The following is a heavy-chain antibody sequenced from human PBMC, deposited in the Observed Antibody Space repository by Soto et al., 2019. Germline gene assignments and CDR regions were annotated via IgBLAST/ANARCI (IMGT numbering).Heavy chain of an antibody. D-gene: IGHD4-17*01. CDR1: GGTFSSHS. CDR3: AREVGYGDFSTALLD. J-gene: IGHJ4*01. CDR2: IITLFGTA. V-gene: IGHV1-69*01. Sequence: VQLMQSVAEVKQPGSSVKVSCKASGGTFSSHSINWVRQAPGQGLEWMGGIITLFGTANHAQNFQGRVTITADQSTSTAYMELNSLRSDDTAVYYCAREVGYGDFSTALLDWAHGTLVTVSS.